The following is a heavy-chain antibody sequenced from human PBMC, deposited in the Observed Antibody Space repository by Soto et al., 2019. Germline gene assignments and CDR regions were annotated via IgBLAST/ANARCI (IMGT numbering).Heavy chain of an antibody. J-gene: IGHJ4*02. CDR2: IYWDDDK. CDR3: AHRRFYPEPDYFDY. Sequence: QITLKESGPTLVKPTQTLTLTCTFSGFSLSTSGVGVGWIRQPPGKALEWLALIYWDDDKRSSPSLKSRLTITKDTSKNQVVLTMTNMDPVDTATYYCAHRRFYPEPDYFDYWGQGTLVTVSS. V-gene: IGHV2-5*02. D-gene: IGHD1-1*01. CDR1: GFSLSTSGVG.